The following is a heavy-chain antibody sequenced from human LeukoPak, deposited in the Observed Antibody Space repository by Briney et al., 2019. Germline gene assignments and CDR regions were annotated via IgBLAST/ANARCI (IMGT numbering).Heavy chain of an antibody. D-gene: IGHD3-22*01. CDR2: FNHSGST. CDR3: ARVPFTRNYDDAFDF. CDR1: GGSFSGYY. V-gene: IGHV4-34*01. J-gene: IGHJ3*01. Sequence: TSETLSLTCAVYGGSFSGYYWSWIRQPPGKGLEWIGEFNHSGSTNYNPSLKSRVTISVDTSKNQFSLKLSSVTAADTAVYYCARVPFTRNYDDAFDFWGQGTMVTVSS.